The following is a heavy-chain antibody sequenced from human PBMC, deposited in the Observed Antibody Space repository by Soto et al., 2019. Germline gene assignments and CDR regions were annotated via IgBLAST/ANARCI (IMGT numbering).Heavy chain of an antibody. D-gene: IGHD3-22*01. V-gene: IGHV3-7*01. J-gene: IGHJ4*02. Sequence: GGSLRLSCAASGFTFSTSWMTWVRQAPGKGLEWVANIKQDGSEKYFVDSVKGRFSISRDNAKNSLYLQMNSLRAEDTAVYYCARDYYAYFDYWGQGTLVTVSS. CDR3: ARDYYAYFDY. CDR2: IKQDGSEK. CDR1: GFTFSTSW.